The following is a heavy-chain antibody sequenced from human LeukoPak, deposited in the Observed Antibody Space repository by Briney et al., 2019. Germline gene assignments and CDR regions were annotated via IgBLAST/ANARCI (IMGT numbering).Heavy chain of an antibody. CDR3: ARSRAAGTPFDY. CDR1: GFTFSDYY. D-gene: IGHD6-13*01. V-gene: IGHV3-11*06. J-gene: IGHJ4*02. CDR2: ISSSSSYT. Sequence: GGSLRLSCAASGFTFSDYYMSWIRQAPGKGLEWVPYISSSSSYTNYADSVKGRFTISRDNAKNSLYLQMNSLRAEDTAVYYCARSRAAGTPFDYWGQGTLVTVSS.